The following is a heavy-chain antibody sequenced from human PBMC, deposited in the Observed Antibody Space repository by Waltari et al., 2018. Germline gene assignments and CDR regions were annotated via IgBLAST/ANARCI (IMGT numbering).Heavy chain of an antibody. CDR2: INHSGST. V-gene: IGHV4-34*01. CDR3: ARGRRDYYYYYYMDV. CDR1: GGSFSGYY. Sequence: QVQLQQWGAGLLKPSETLSLTCAVYGGSFSGYYWSWIRQPPGKGLEWIGEINHSGSTNYNPSLKSRVTISVDTSKNQFSLKLSSVTAADTAVYYCARGRRDYYYYYYMDVWGKGTTVTISS. J-gene: IGHJ6*03.